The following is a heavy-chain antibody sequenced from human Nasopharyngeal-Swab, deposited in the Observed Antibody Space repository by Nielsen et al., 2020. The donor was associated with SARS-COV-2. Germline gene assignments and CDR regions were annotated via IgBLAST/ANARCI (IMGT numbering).Heavy chain of an antibody. CDR3: ARHQDDFWSGYFVFDC. V-gene: IGHV4-39*01. J-gene: IGHJ4*02. D-gene: IGHD3-3*01. Sequence: RQAPGKGLERIGSIYYAGSSSYSGRTYYKPSLENRVTISVDTSKNRFSLKVNSVTAADTAVYYCARHQDDFWSGYFVFDCWGQGALVTVSS. CDR2: IYYAGSSSYSGRT.